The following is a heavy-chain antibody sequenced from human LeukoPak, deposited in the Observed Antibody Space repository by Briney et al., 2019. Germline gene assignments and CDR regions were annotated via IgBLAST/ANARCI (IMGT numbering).Heavy chain of an antibody. CDR3: ARAYGDYKNWFDP. CDR2: ISYDGSNK. D-gene: IGHD4-17*01. V-gene: IGHV3-30-3*01. J-gene: IGHJ5*02. CDR1: GFTFSSYA. Sequence: RSGWSLRLSCAASGFTFSSYAMHWVRQAPGKGLEWVAVISYDGSNKYYADSVKGRFTISRDNSKNTLYLQMNSLRAEDTAVYYCARAYGDYKNWFDPWGQGTLVAVSS.